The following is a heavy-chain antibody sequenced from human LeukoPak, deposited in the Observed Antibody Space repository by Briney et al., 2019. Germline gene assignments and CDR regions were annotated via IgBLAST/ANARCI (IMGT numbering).Heavy chain of an antibody. V-gene: IGHV3-15*07. Sequence: PGGSLRLSCSASGLTVTNAWMNWVRQAPGEGLDWVGRIASKTDGGATDYAAPVKGRFTISRDDSKNTLNLQMNSLKTEDTAVYYCTTGIRGDWGQGTLVTVSS. CDR2: IASKTDGGAT. CDR3: TTGIRGD. D-gene: IGHD3-10*01. CDR1: GLTVTNAW. J-gene: IGHJ4*02.